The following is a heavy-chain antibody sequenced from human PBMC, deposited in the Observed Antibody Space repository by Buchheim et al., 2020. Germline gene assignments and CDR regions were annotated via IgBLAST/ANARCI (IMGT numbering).Heavy chain of an antibody. D-gene: IGHD2-8*01. CDR1: GGTFERHT. Sequence: QVHLVQSGAELKKPGSSVRVSCKFSGGTFERHTFNWVRQAPGQGFEWMGRIIPMLGIMKYARKFQDRVTITADKSTSTVHMELSSLRSDDTAVYYCGRDGEGYCTNGICYWGQGTL. V-gene: IGHV1-69*08. J-gene: IGHJ1*01. CDR2: IIPMLGIM. CDR3: GRDGEGYCTNGICY.